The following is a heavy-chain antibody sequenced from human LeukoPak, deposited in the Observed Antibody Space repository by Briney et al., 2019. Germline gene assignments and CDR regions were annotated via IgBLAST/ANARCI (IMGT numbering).Heavy chain of an antibody. CDR3: ARRRDLYSGSYYPFDY. Sequence: GESLKISCKGSGYSFTSYWIGWVRQIPGKGLKWMGIIYPGDSDARYSPSFQGQVTISADKSISTAYLQWSSLEASDTAMYYCARRRDLYSGSYYPFDYWGQGTLVTVSS. V-gene: IGHV5-51*01. CDR1: GYSFTSYW. D-gene: IGHD1-26*01. J-gene: IGHJ4*02. CDR2: IYPGDSDA.